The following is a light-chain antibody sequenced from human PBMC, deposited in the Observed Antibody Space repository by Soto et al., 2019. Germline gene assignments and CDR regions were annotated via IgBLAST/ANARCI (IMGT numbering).Light chain of an antibody. CDR2: DAS. CDR3: QHRSSWPIT. Sequence: IVLTQSPATLSLSPGERATLSCRASQSVSRYLACYQQKPGQAPRLLIYDASNRATGIPARFSGSGSGTDFTLTISTLEAEDFAVYYCQHRSSWPITFGQGTRLEIK. V-gene: IGKV3-11*01. J-gene: IGKJ5*01. CDR1: QSVSRY.